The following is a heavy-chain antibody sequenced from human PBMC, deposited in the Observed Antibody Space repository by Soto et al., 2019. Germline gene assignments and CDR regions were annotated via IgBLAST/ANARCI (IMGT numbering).Heavy chain of an antibody. J-gene: IGHJ6*02. CDR3: TRANYYGMDV. V-gene: IGHV3-74*01. CDR2: ISIDGSNT. Sequence: EVQLVESGGGLVQPGGSLRLSCAASGFTFSGYWMHWVRQPPGKGLVWVSRISIDGSNTIYADSVKGRFTISRDNARNTLYLKMNSMRAEDTAVYYCTRANYYGMDVWGQGTTVTVS. CDR1: GFTFSGYW.